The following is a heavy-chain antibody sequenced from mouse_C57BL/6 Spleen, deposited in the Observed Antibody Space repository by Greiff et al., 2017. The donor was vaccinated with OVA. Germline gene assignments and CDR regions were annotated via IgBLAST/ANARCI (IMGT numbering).Heavy chain of an antibody. Sequence: EVQRVESVAELVRPGASVKLSCTASGFNIKNTYMHWVKQRPEQGLEWIGRIDPANGNTKYAPKFQGKATITADTSSNTAYLQLSSLTSEDTAIYYCARKYYDYDVGFAYWGQGTLVTVSA. J-gene: IGHJ3*01. CDR2: IDPANGNT. V-gene: IGHV14-3*01. CDR1: GFNIKNTY. D-gene: IGHD2-4*01. CDR3: ARKYYDYDVGFAY.